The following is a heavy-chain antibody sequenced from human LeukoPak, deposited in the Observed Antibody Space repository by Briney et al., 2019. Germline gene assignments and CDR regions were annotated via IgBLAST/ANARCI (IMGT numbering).Heavy chain of an antibody. CDR1: GYTFTSYY. D-gene: IGHD1-26*01. CDR2: INPSGNST. V-gene: IGHV1-46*01. J-gene: IGHJ5*02. Sequence: GASVKVSCKASGYTFTSYYMHWVRQAPGQGPEWMGLINPSGNSTSYAQKFQGRLSLTRDMSTSTDYMELSSLRSEDTAVYYCARDNSVGDTAWWFDPWGQGTLVTVSS. CDR3: ARDNSVGDTAWWFDP.